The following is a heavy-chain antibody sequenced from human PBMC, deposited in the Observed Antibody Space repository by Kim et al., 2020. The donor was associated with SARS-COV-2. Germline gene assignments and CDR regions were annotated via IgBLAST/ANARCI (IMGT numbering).Heavy chain of an antibody. V-gene: IGHV4-39*01. CDR3: ARHSRIVVVPAAIPA. Sequence: SETLSLTCTVSGGSISSSSFYWGWIRQPPGKGLEWIGCIYYSGSTYYNPSLKSQVTISVDTSKNQFSLMLSSVTAADTAVYYCARHSRIVVVPAAIPAWGQGTLVTVSS. CDR2: IYYSGST. CDR1: GGSISSSSFY. D-gene: IGHD2-2*01. J-gene: IGHJ4*02.